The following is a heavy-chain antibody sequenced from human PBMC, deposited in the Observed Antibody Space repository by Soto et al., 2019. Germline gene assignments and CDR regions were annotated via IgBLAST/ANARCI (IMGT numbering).Heavy chain of an antibody. V-gene: IGHV3-15*07. J-gene: IGHJ4*02. CDR1: GFTFSNAW. Sequence: EVQLVESGGGLVKPGGSLRLSCAASGFTFSNAWMNWVRQAPGKGLEWVGRIKGKAGGGTTDYAAPVKGRFSISRDDSRNTVYLQMNSLKTEDTAVYYCTTDPNGWRAFDYWGQGTLVTVSS. CDR2: IKGKAGGGTT. D-gene: IGHD6-19*01. CDR3: TTDPNGWRAFDY.